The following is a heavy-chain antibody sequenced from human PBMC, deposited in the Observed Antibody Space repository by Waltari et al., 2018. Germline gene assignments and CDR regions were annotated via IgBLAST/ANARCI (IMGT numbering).Heavy chain of an antibody. D-gene: IGHD2-21*02. CDR2: INTDGRSP. CDR1: GFAFSSYW. Sequence: EVQLVESGGGLVQPGGSLRLSCAASGFAFSSYWMHWVRQHSEKGLVWASRINTDGRSPTYADSVKGRFTISRDNAKNTLFLQMNSLRAEDTGVYYCVRDRTNAYCGSDCSPYWGQGTLVTVSS. J-gene: IGHJ4*02. CDR3: VRDRTNAYCGSDCSPY. V-gene: IGHV3-74*01.